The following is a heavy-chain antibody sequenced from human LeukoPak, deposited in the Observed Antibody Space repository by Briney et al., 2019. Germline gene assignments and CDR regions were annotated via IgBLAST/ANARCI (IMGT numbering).Heavy chain of an antibody. CDR3: ARAPDYDSSGYYYKGAFDI. CDR2: INSDGGST. CDR1: GFTFSSHW. D-gene: IGHD3-22*01. J-gene: IGHJ3*02. V-gene: IGHV3-74*01. Sequence: GGSLRLSCAASGFTFSSHWMHWVRQAPGKGLVWVSRINSDGGSTSYADSVRGRFTISRDNAKNTLYLQMNSLRAEDTAVYYCARAPDYDSSGYYYKGAFDIWGQGTMVTVSS.